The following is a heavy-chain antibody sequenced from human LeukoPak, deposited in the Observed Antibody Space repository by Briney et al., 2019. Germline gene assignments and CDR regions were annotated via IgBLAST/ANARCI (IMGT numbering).Heavy chain of an antibody. CDR2: ISAYNGNT. Sequence: GASVKVSCKASGYTFTSYGISWVRQAPGQGLEWMGWISAYNGNTNYAQKLQGRVTMITDTSTSTAYMELSRLRSDDTAVYYCARDGRGKTKRFLEWLYGQTLFYWGQGTLVTVSS. CDR3: ARDGRGKTKRFLEWLYGQTLFY. CDR1: GYTFTSYG. V-gene: IGHV1-18*01. D-gene: IGHD3-3*01. J-gene: IGHJ4*02.